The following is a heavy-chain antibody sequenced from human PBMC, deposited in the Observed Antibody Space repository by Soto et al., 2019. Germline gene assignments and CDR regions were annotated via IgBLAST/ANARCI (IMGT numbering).Heavy chain of an antibody. Sequence: GASVKVSCKASGYTFTSYAMRWVRQAPGQRLEWMGWINAGNGNTKHSQKLQGRVTITRDTSASTAYMELRSLRSDDTAVYYCARDSHNYYDSSGEFDYWGQGTLVTVSS. J-gene: IGHJ4*02. CDR2: INAGNGNT. CDR1: GYTFTSYA. D-gene: IGHD3-22*01. V-gene: IGHV1-3*01. CDR3: ARDSHNYYDSSGEFDY.